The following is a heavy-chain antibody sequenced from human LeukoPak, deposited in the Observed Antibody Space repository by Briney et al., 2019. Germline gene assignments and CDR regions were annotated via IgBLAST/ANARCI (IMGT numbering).Heavy chain of an antibody. CDR2: IYTSGSA. CDR3: ARDSGYSSGWSLGY. D-gene: IGHD6-19*01. CDR1: GGSITTNY. J-gene: IGHJ4*02. Sequence: SSETLSLTCTVSGGSITTNYWSWIRQAPGKGLEWIGRIYTSGSANYNPSLKSRVTMSVDTSKNQFSLKLSSVTAADTAVYYCARDSGYSSGWSLGYWGQGTLVTVSS. V-gene: IGHV4-4*07.